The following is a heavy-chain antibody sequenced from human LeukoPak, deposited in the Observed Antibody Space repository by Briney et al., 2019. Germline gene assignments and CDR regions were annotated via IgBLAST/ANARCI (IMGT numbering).Heavy chain of an antibody. CDR1: GGSISSYY. Sequence: SETLSPTCTVSGGSISSYYWSWIRQPPGKGLEWIGYIYYSGSTNYNPSLKSRVTIPVDTSKNQFSLKLSSVTAADTAVYYCARGNYDFWSGYYFHPPGDYYYYGMDVWGQGTTVTVSS. J-gene: IGHJ6*02. D-gene: IGHD3-3*01. V-gene: IGHV4-59*01. CDR2: IYYSGST. CDR3: ARGNYDFWSGYYFHPPGDYYYYGMDV.